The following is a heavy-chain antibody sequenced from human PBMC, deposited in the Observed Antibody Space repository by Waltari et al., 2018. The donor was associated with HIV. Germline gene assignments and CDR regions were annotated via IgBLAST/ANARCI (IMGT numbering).Heavy chain of an antibody. CDR2: IYTSGST. D-gene: IGHD3-3*01. V-gene: IGHV4-61*02. CDR1: GGSISSGSYY. J-gene: IGHJ3*02. Sequence: QVQLQESGPGLVKPSQTLSLTCTVSGGSISSGSYYWSWIRQPAGKGLEWIGHIYTSGSTNYNPSLKSRVTISVDTSKNQFSLKLSSVTAADTAVYYCARDVIFGVVRGAFDIWGQGTMVTVSS. CDR3: ARDVIFGVVRGAFDI.